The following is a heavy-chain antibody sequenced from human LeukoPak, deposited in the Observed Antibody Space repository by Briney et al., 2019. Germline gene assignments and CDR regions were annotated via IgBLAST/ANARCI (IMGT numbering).Heavy chain of an antibody. CDR2: ISYDGRDS. Sequence: GGSLRLSCAASGFPFSSYAIHWVRQAPGKGPDWVAVISYDGRDSHHADSVKGRFTISRDNSKNTLYLQMNSLRAEDTAVYYCARDLSLWFGELIGYWGQGTLVTVSS. J-gene: IGHJ4*02. CDR3: ARDLSLWFGELIGY. V-gene: IGHV3-30*04. D-gene: IGHD3-10*01. CDR1: GFPFSSYA.